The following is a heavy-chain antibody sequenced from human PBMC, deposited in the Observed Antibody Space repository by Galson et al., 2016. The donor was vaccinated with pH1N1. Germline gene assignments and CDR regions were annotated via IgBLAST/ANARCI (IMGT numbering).Heavy chain of an antibody. Sequence: SLRLSCAASGFTFSSYWMHWVRQAPGKGLVWVSRINSDGSSTSYADSVKGRFTISSDNAKNTLYLQMNSLRAEDTAVYYCARARQPGGEGYYYGMDIWGQGATVTVSS. CDR3: ARARQPGGEGYYYGMDI. CDR2: INSDGSST. J-gene: IGHJ6*01. CDR1: GFTFSSYW. D-gene: IGHD3-10*01. V-gene: IGHV3-74*01.